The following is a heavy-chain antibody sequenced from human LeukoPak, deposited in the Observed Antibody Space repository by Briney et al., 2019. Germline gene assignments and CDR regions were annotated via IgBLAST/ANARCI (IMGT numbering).Heavy chain of an antibody. D-gene: IGHD1-26*01. Sequence: SVKVSCKASGGTFSIYAISWVRQPPAQGLEWMGRIIPILGIANYAQKFQGRVTITEDKSTSTAYMELSSLSSEDTAVYPCASSARVGATRGFDYWGQGTLVTVSS. CDR2: IIPILGIA. CDR1: GGTFSIYA. J-gene: IGHJ4*02. V-gene: IGHV1-69*04. CDR3: ASSARVGATRGFDY.